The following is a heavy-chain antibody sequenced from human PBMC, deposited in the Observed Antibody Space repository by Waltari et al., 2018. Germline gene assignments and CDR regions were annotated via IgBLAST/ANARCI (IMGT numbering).Heavy chain of an antibody. J-gene: IGHJ4*02. CDR2: IYNSGST. V-gene: IGHV4-61*09. CDR1: GGSISRGSYY. D-gene: IGHD2-15*01. Sequence: QVQLQESGPGLVKPSQTLSLTCTVSGGSISRGSYYWRWILQPAGKGLEWIGYIYNSGSTNYNPSLKSRVTISVDTSKNQFSLKLSSVTAADTAVYYWARVMGGNPTASDYWGQGTLVTVSS. CDR3: ARVMGGNPTASDY.